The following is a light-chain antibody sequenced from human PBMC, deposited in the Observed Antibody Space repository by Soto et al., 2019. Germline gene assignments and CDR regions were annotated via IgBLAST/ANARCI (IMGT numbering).Light chain of an antibody. CDR1: QNIYQS. Sequence: EIQMSQSPSSLSASIGDRVTITCRASQNIYQSVNWYQQKPGKAPKLLVFSASSLRSGVSSRFSGSGSGTDFTLTINTLQSEDFATYYCQQTFSPLPITFGQGTRLEIK. CDR3: QQTFSPLPIT. J-gene: IGKJ5*01. V-gene: IGKV1-39*01. CDR2: SAS.